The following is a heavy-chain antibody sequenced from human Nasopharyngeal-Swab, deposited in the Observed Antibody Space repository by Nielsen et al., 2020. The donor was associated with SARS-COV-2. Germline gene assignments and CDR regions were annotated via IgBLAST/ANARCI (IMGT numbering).Heavy chain of an antibody. V-gene: IGHV3-21*01. CDR2: ISTSSSYI. CDR3: AKGAAGP. Sequence: GESLKISCAASGFTFSSYSMNWVRQAPGKGLEWVSSISTSSSYIYYADSVKGRFTISRDNAKNSLSLQMNSLRAEDTAVYYCAKGAAGPWGQGTLVTVSS. J-gene: IGHJ5*02. D-gene: IGHD6-13*01. CDR1: GFTFSSYS.